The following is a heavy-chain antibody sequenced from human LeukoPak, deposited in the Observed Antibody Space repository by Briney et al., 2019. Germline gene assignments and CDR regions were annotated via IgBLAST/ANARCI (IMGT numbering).Heavy chain of an antibody. Sequence: PGGSLRPSCVGSGFSFSSFAMSWVRQAPGKGLEWVSSISSSSSYIYYADSVKGRFTISRDNAKNSLYLQMNSLRAEDTAVYYCARDAGSYCGGDCYSDRAWFDPWGQGTLVTVSS. CDR2: ISSSSSYI. CDR3: ARDAGSYCGGDCYSDRAWFDP. J-gene: IGHJ5*02. V-gene: IGHV3-21*01. CDR1: GFSFSSFA. D-gene: IGHD2-21*02.